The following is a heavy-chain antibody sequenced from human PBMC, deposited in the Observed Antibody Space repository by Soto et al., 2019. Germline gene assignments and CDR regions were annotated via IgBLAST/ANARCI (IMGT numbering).Heavy chain of an antibody. V-gene: IGHV3-23*01. J-gene: IGHJ4*02. CDR3: AKEGWMASPDGDFFDS. Sequence: XGSLRLSCAASGFPFTQYDMNWVRQSPGKGLEWVAAVGRFGNTYYRDSVRGRFTISRDDSRNLVYLQMSRLRLDDTAVYFCAKEGWMASPDGDFFDSLGPGTLVTGSS. D-gene: IGHD3-3*01. CDR1: GFPFTQYD. CDR2: VGRFGNT.